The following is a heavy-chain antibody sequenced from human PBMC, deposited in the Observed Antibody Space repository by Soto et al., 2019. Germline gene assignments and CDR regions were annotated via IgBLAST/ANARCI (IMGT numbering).Heavy chain of an antibody. CDR1: GYTFTGYY. V-gene: IGHV1-46*01. CDR2: INPSGGAT. D-gene: IGHD3-9*01. CDR3: VRERRFYDWQIQQFDH. J-gene: IGHJ4*02. Sequence: ASVKVSCKASGYTFTGYYMHWVRQAPGQGLEWMGVINPSGGATSYAQNFQDRVTMTRDTSTTTIYMELTNLKSEDTAVYSCVRERRFYDWQIQQFDHWGQGTLVTVSS.